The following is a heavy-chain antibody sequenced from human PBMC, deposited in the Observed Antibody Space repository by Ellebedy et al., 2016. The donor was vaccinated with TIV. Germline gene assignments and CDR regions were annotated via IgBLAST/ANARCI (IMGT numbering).Heavy chain of an antibody. D-gene: IGHD4-17*01. V-gene: IGHV1-3*01. CDR1: GYTFTRFA. CDR2: INAGNGNT. J-gene: IGHJ4*02. CDR3: VRDKFPDYDDYEAIHEGGGLDF. Sequence: AASVKVSCKASGYTFTRFAIHWVRQAPGQSLEWMGRINAGNGNTKYSQNFQGRITITRDTSASTAYMELSSLRSEDTAVHYCVRDKFPDYDDYEAIHEGGGLDFWGQGTLVTVSS.